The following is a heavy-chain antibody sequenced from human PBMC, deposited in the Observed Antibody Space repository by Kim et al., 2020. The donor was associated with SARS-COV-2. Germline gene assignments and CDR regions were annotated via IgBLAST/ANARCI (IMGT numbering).Heavy chain of an antibody. V-gene: IGHV3-30*18. D-gene: IGHD6-19*01. J-gene: IGHJ3*02. CDR1: GFTFSSYG. CDR3: AKQIRAATPESSGWYGDDAFDI. Sequence: GGSLRLSCAASGFTFSSYGMHWVRQAPGKGLEWVAVISYDGSNKYYADSVKGRFTISRDNSKNTLYLQMNSLRAEDTAVYYCAKQIRAATPESSGWYGDDAFDIWGQGTMVTVSS. CDR2: ISYDGSNK.